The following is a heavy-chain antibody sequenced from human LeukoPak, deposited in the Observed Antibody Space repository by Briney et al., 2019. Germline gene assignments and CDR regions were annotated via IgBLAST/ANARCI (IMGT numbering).Heavy chain of an antibody. V-gene: IGHV4-39*01. CDR3: ARHREQLVLNYFDY. D-gene: IGHD6-13*01. CDR1: GGSISSSSYY. Sequence: SETLSLTCTVSGGSISSSSYYWGWIRQPPGKGLEWIGSIYYSGSTYYNPSLKSRVTISVDTSKNQFSLKLSSVTAADTAVYYCARHREQLVLNYFDYWGQGTLVTVSS. J-gene: IGHJ4*02. CDR2: IYYSGST.